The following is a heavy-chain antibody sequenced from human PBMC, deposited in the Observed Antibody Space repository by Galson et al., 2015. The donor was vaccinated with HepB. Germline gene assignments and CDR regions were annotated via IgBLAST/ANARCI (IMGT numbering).Heavy chain of an antibody. V-gene: IGHV3-33*01. CDR2: IWYDGSNK. CDR1: GFTFSSYG. CDR3: ARFPYSSSWPIDY. D-gene: IGHD6-13*01. J-gene: IGHJ4*02. Sequence: SLRLSCAASGFTFSSYGMHWVRQAPGKGLEWVAVIWYDGSNKYYADSVKGRFTISRDNSKNTLYLQMNSLRAEDTAVYYCARFPYSSSWPIDYWGQGTLVTVSS.